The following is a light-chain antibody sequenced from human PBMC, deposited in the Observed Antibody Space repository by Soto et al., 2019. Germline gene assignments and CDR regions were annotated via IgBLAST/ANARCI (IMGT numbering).Light chain of an antibody. CDR2: EVS. CDR3: SSYTTNTPVV. J-gene: IGLJ2*01. CDR1: SSDIGGYNF. Sequence: QSALTQPASVSGSPGQSITISCAGTSSDIGGYNFVSWYQQHPGKAPKLMIFEVSNRPSGVSNRFSGSKSGNTASLTISGLQAEDEALYYCSSYTTNTPVVFGGGTKLTVL. V-gene: IGLV2-14*01.